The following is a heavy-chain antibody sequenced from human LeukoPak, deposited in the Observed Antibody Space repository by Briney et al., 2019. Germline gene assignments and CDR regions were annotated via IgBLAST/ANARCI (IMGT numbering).Heavy chain of an antibody. CDR1: GGSISSSSYY. D-gene: IGHD3-10*01. CDR3: ARSLEGLLWFGELFRGGNYFDY. Sequence: PSETLSLTCTVSGGSISSSSYYWGWIRQPPGKGLEWIGSIYHSGSIYYNPSLKSRVTISVDTSKNQFSLKLSSVTAADTAVYYCARSLEGLLWFGELFRGGNYFDYWGQGTLVTVSS. J-gene: IGHJ4*02. CDR2: IYHSGSI. V-gene: IGHV4-39*07.